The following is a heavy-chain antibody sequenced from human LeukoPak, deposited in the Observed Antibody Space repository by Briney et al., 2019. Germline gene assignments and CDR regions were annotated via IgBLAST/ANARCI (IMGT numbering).Heavy chain of an antibody. D-gene: IGHD2-21*01. J-gene: IGHJ4*02. CDR2: IYSGGST. CDR1: GFTVSSNY. Sequence: GGTLRLSCTASGFTVSSNYMSWVRQAPGKGLERASVIYSGGSTSYADSVKGSFTLSRDNSKNTLYLQMNSLRAEDTAVYYCARFTHGGDFDYWGQGTLVTVSS. V-gene: IGHV3-66*01. CDR3: ARFTHGGDFDY.